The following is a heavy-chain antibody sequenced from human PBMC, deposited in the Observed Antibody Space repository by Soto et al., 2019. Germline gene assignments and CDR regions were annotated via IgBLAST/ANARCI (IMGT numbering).Heavy chain of an antibody. CDR3: AKGHDFWSAEGWFDP. CDR2: ISYDGSNK. V-gene: IGHV3-30*18. CDR1: GFTFSSYG. J-gene: IGHJ5*02. D-gene: IGHD3-3*01. Sequence: GGSLRLSCAASGFTFSSYGMHWVRQAPGKGLEWVAVISYDGSNKYYADSVKGRFTISRDNSKNTLYLQMNSLRAEDTAVYYCAKGHDFWSAEGWFDPWGQGTLVTVSS.